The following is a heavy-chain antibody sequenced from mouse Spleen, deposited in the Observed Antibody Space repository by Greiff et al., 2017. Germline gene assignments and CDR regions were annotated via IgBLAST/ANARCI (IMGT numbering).Heavy chain of an antibody. D-gene: IGHD1-1*01. J-gene: IGHJ1*01. Sequence: EVKLMESEGGLVQPGSSMKLSCTASGFTFSDYYMAWVRQVPEKGLEWVANINYDGSSTYYLDSLKSRFIISRDNAKNILYLQMSSLKSEDTATYYCARDWYYGYWYFDVWGAGTTVTVSS. CDR1: GFTFSDYY. CDR2: INYDGSST. CDR3: ARDWYYGYWYFDV. V-gene: IGHV5-16*01.